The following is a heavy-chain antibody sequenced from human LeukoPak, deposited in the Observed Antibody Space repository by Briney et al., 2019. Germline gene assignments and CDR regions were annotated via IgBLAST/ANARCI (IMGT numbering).Heavy chain of an antibody. CDR2: ISDSGGST. V-gene: IGHV3-23*01. J-gene: IGHJ4*02. CDR3: AKGGRIVGASTTLDY. CDR1: GFTFSSYA. Sequence: GGSLRLSCAASGFTFSSYAVSWVRQAPGKGLEWVSSISDSGGSTYYADSVRGRFTISRDNPENTLYLQMNSLRAEDTAVYCCAKGGRIVGASTTLDYWGQGTLVTVSS. D-gene: IGHD1-26*01.